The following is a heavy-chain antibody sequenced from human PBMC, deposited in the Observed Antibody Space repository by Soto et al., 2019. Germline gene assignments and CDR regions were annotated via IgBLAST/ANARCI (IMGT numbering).Heavy chain of an antibody. CDR1: GYTFTSYD. V-gene: IGHV1-8*01. CDR3: ARVHGSGYYYYYGMDV. D-gene: IGHD3-10*01. CDR2: MNPNSGNT. J-gene: IGHJ6*02. Sequence: QVQLVQSGAEVKKPGASVKVSCKASGYTFTSYDINWVRQATGQGLEWMGWMNPNSGNTGYAQKFQGRVTMTRNTSISTAYMELSSLRYEDTAVYYCARVHGSGYYYYYGMDVWGQGTTVTVSS.